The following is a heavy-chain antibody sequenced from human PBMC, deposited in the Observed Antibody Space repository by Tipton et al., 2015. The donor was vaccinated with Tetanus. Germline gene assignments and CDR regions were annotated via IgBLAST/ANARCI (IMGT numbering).Heavy chain of an antibody. J-gene: IGHJ5*02. CDR3: ARATSTGPAYNWFDP. V-gene: IGHV4-30-2*01. CDR1: GGSISSGGYS. D-gene: IGHD2-8*02. CDR2: MYYSGTT. Sequence: TLSLTCAVSGGSISSGGYSWTWIRQPPGKGLQWIGSMYYSGTTHYNPSLKSRVTISIDRSKNQLSLKLTSVTAADTAVYYCARATSTGPAYNWFDPWGQGTLVTVSS.